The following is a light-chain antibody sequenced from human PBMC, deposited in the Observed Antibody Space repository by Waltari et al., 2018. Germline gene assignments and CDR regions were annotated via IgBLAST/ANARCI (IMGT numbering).Light chain of an antibody. V-gene: IGKV1-33*01. CDR2: DAS. Sequence: DIQMTQSPSSLSASIGDRVTITCQASEDINNYLNWYQQKTGKAPKLPIYDASNLQVGVPSRFSGGGSGTDFTFTISSLQPGDIATYYCQQHDNLPLTFGGGTKVEIK. CDR3: QQHDNLPLT. J-gene: IGKJ4*01. CDR1: EDINNY.